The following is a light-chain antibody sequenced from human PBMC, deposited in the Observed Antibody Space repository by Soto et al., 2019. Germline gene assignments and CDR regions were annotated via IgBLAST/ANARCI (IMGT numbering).Light chain of an antibody. Sequence: DIQMTQSPPTLSASVGDRVTITCRASQPISSWLAWYHQKPGKAPKLLIYDASNLESGVPSRFSGSGSGTEFTLTISSPQAEDFGIYYCQQYENYWTFGQGTKVEIK. J-gene: IGKJ1*01. CDR2: DAS. V-gene: IGKV1-5*01. CDR1: QPISSW. CDR3: QQYENYWT.